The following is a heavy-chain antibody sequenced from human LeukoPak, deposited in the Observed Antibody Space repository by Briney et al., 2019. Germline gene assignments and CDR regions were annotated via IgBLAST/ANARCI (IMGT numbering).Heavy chain of an antibody. J-gene: IGHJ1*01. Sequence: PSETLSLTCAVYGGSFSVSYWNWIRQPPGKGLEWIGEINHSGSTNYNVSLKSRVAISVDTSKNQFSLEVSSVTAADTAVYYCARASKRDCPNGVCRDRYFQHWGQGTLVTVSS. CDR2: INHSGST. CDR1: GGSFSVSY. CDR3: ARASKRDCPNGVCRDRYFQH. D-gene: IGHD2-8*01. V-gene: IGHV4-34*01.